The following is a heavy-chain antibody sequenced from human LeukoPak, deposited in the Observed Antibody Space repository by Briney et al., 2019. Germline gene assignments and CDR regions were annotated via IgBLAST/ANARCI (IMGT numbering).Heavy chain of an antibody. CDR2: MNPNSGNT. CDR3: AGGSLSRWFGGSRGWFDP. CDR1: GYTFTSYD. D-gene: IGHD3-10*01. J-gene: IGHJ5*02. Sequence: GASVKVSCKASGYTFTSYDINWVRQATGQGLEWMGWMNPNSGNTGYAQKFQGRVTMTRNTSISTAYMELSSLRSEDTAVYYCAGGSLSRWFGGSRGWFDPWGQGTLVTVSS. V-gene: IGHV1-8*01.